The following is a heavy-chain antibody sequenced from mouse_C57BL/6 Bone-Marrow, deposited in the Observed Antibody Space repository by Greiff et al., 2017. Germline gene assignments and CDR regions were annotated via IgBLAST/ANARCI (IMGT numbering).Heavy chain of an antibody. V-gene: IGHV1-22*01. J-gene: IGHJ3*01. CDR1: GYTFTDYN. CDR2: INPNNGGT. Sequence: EVQLQQSGPELVKPGASVKMSCKASGYTFTDYNMHWVKQSHGKSLEWIGYINPNNGGTSYNQKFKGKATLTVNKSSSTAYMELRSLTSEDSAVYYCARKGAYYSNYDFAYWGQGTLVTVSA. CDR3: ARKGAYYSNYDFAY. D-gene: IGHD2-5*01.